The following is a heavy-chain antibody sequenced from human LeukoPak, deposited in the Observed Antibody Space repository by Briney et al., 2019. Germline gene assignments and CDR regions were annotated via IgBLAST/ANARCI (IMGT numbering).Heavy chain of an antibody. J-gene: IGHJ1*01. CDR1: GYTFTGYY. CDR3: AAGYSSRRYSEYFQH. V-gene: IGHV1-2*02. D-gene: IGHD6-13*01. Sequence: ASVKVSCKASGYTFTGYYMHWVRQAPGQGLEWMGWINPNSGGTNYAQKFQGRVTMTRDTSISTAYMELSRLRSDDTAVYYCAAGYSSRRYSEYFQHWGQGTLVTVSS. CDR2: INPNSGGT.